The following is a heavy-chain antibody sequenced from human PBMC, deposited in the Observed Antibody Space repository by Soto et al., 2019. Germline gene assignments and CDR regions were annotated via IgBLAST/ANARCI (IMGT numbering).Heavy chain of an antibody. V-gene: IGHV1-18*01. CDR1: GYTFTSYG. Sequence: ASVKVSCKASGYTFTSYGISWVRQAPGQGLEWMGWISAYNGNTNYAQKLQGRVTMTTDTSTSIAYMELRSLRSDDTAVYYCAREISQAVAGSFDYFDYWGQGTLVTVSS. CDR3: AREISQAVAGSFDYFDY. J-gene: IGHJ4*02. D-gene: IGHD6-19*01. CDR2: ISAYNGNT.